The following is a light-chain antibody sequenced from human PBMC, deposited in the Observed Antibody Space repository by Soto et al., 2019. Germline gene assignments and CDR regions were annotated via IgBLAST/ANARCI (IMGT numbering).Light chain of an antibody. J-gene: IGKJ1*01. CDR3: QQSYNART. V-gene: IGKV1-39*01. Sequence: DIQMTQSPSSLSASVGDRVTITCRASQSISNFLNWNQQKPGKAPKLLIYAASSLQSGVPSRFSGSGSGTDFTRTISSLQPEDFATYYCQQSYNARTFGQGTKVEIK. CDR2: AAS. CDR1: QSISNF.